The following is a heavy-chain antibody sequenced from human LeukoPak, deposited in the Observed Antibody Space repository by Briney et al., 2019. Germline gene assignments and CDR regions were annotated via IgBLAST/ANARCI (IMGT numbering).Heavy chain of an antibody. V-gene: IGHV1-18*01. D-gene: IGHD2-2*01. CDR2: ISADNGNT. CDR1: GYTFTSYG. J-gene: IGHJ6*02. Sequence: ASVKVSCKASGYTFTSYGISWVRQAPGRGLEWMGWISADNGNTNYAQKLQGRVTMTTDTSTSTAYMELRSLRSDDTAVYYCARLGYCSSTSCYLTGFRVSYYYYGMDVWGQGTTVTVSS. CDR3: ARLGYCSSTSCYLTGFRVSYYYYGMDV.